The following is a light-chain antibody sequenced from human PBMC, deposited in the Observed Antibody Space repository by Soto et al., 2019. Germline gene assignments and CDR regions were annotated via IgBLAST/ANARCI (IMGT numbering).Light chain of an antibody. CDR2: DAS. V-gene: IGKV3-11*01. J-gene: IGKJ5*01. Sequence: EIVMTQSPATLSVSPGERATLSCRASQSISSNLAWFQQKPGQAPRLLIYDASTMATGFPARFSGSGSGTDFTLTISSLEPEDFAVYYCQQRSNWPPITFGQGTRLDIK. CDR1: QSISSN. CDR3: QQRSNWPPIT.